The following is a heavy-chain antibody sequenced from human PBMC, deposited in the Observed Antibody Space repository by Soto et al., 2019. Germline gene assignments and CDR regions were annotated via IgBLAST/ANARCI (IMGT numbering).Heavy chain of an antibody. J-gene: IGHJ4*02. D-gene: IGHD3-9*01. V-gene: IGHV3-23*01. CDR1: GFTFSSYA. CDR3: AKEPSFRIFSNQGPYFDY. Sequence: GGSLRLSCAASGFTFSSYAMSWVRQAPGKGLEWVSAISGSGGSTYYADSVKGRFTISRDNSKNTLYLQMNSLRAEDTAVYYCAKEPSFRIFSNQGPYFDYWGQGTLVTVSS. CDR2: ISGSGGST.